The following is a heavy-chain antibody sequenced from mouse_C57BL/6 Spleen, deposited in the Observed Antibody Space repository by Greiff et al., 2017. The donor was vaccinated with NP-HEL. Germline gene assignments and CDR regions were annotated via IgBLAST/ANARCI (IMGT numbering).Heavy chain of an antibody. J-gene: IGHJ2*01. CDR1: GYSFTGYY. Sequence: EVQLQQSGPELVKPGASVKISCKASGYSFTGYYMNWVKQSPEKSLEWIGEINPSTGGTTYNQKFKAKATLTVDKSSSTAYMHLKSLTSEDSAVYYCASYGSSYDYWGQGTTLTVSS. D-gene: IGHD1-1*01. V-gene: IGHV1-42*01. CDR3: ASYGSSYDY. CDR2: INPSTGGT.